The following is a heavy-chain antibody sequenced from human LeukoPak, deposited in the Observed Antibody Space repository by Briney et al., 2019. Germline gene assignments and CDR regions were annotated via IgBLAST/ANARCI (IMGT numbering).Heavy chain of an antibody. CDR2: IKLDGSKK. D-gene: IGHD3-22*01. J-gene: IGHJ2*01. CDR1: GFTSSSFW. CDR3: ARQGVVVNKAGWYFDL. Sequence: PGGSLRLSCAASGFTSSSFWMCWVRQAPGKGLEWVANIKLDGSKKNYVGSVKGRFTISRDNTKNSLYLQMNSLSPEDTAVYYCARQGVVVNKAGWYFDLWGHGTLFTVSS. V-gene: IGHV3-7*01.